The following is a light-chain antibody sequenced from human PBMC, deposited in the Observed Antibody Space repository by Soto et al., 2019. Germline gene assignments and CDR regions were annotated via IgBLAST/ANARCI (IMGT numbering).Light chain of an antibody. V-gene: IGLV1-40*01. CDR2: GNS. J-gene: IGLJ3*02. CDR3: QSYDSSLSGWV. Sequence: QSVLTQPPSVSGAPGQRVTISCTGCSSNIGAGYDVHWYQQLPGTAPKLLIYGNSNRPSGVPDRFSGSKSGTSASLAITGRQAEDEADYYCQSYDSSLSGWVFGGGTKLTVL. CDR1: SSNIGAGYD.